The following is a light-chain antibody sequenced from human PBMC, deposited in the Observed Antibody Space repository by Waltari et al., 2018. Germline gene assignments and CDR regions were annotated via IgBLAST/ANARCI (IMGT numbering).Light chain of an antibody. J-gene: IGKJ4*01. V-gene: IGKV3-11*01. CDR3: QQRKNWPPLT. Sequence: ETVLTQSPATLSLSPGERATLSCKACQNVDRYLAWYQQKPGQAPRLLIDDTSNRATGIPVRFSGSGSGTDFTLTISSLEPEDFAVYYCQQRKNWPPLTFGGGTKVEIK. CDR2: DTS. CDR1: QNVDRY.